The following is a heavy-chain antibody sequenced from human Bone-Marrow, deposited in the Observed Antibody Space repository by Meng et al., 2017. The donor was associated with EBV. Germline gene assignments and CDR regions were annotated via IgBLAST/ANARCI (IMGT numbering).Heavy chain of an antibody. V-gene: IGHV3-21*01. D-gene: IGHD4-17*01. Sequence: VQLLESGGGLVQPGGSLWRCGAASGFTFSSYSMNWVRQAPGKGLEWVSSISSSSSYIYYADSVKGRFTISRDNAKNSLYLQMNSLRAEDTAVYYCAVSMTTVTYIDYWGQGTLVTVSS. CDR2: ISSSSSYI. CDR3: AVSMTTVTYIDY. J-gene: IGHJ4*02. CDR1: GFTFSSYS.